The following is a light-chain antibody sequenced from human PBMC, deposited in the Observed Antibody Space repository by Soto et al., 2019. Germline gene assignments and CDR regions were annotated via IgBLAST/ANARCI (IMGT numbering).Light chain of an antibody. V-gene: IGLV2-14*01. Sequence: QSALTQPASVSGSPGQSITISCTGSSSDIGVFNYVSWYQQTPGNAPKIIIFEVTNRPSGVSNRFSGSKSGNTASLTISGLQAEDEADYYCDSYTSSRAYVFGIGTKLTVL. J-gene: IGLJ1*01. CDR1: SSDIGVFNY. CDR2: EVT. CDR3: DSYTSSRAYV.